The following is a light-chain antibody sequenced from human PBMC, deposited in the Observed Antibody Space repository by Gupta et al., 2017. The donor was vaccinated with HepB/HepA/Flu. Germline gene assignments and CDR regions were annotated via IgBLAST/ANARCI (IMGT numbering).Light chain of an antibody. J-gene: IGKJ5*01. V-gene: IGKV4-1*01. Sequence: DIVMTQTPDSLAVSLGERDPINCKSSQNLLSANNKDDLAWYQKKPGQPPKLLISWASTREAGVPDRFSGSGSRTDFTLTISGLQADDVAVYYCQQYYDIPITFGQGTRLEIK. CDR3: QQYYDIPIT. CDR1: QNLLSANNKDD. CDR2: WAS.